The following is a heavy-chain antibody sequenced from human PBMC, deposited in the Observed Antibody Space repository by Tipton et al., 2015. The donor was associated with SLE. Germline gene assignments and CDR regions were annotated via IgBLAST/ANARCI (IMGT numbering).Heavy chain of an antibody. CDR2: ISYDGSNK. V-gene: IGHV3-30-3*01. CDR1: GFTVSSYA. CDR3: ARGQLAGDY. D-gene: IGHD6-13*01. J-gene: IGHJ4*02. Sequence: SLRLSCAASGFTVSSYAMHWVRQAPGKGLEWVAVISYDGSNKYYADSVKGRFTISRDNSKNTLYLQMNSLRAEDTAVYYCARGQLAGDYWGQGTLVTVSS.